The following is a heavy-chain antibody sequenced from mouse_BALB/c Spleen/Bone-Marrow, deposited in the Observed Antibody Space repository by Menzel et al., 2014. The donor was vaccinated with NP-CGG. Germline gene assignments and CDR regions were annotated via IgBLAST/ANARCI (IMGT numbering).Heavy chain of an antibody. V-gene: IGHV1S81*02. CDR2: INPSNGGT. CDR3: TRSNGNWFAY. CDR1: GYTFTSYY. J-gene: IGHJ3*01. Sequence: VQLQESGAELVKPGASVKLSCKASGYTFTSYYIYWVKQRPVQGLEWIGEINPSNGGTNFNEKFKSKATLTVDKSSSTASMQLSSLTSEDSAVYYCTRSNGNWFAYWGQGTLVTIAA. D-gene: IGHD2-1*01.